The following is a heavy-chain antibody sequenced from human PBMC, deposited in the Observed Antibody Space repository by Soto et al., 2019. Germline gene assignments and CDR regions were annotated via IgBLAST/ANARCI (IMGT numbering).Heavy chain of an antibody. J-gene: IGHJ3*02. CDR2: INSDGSST. CDR3: VRGYCAGGACYGAFDI. CDR1: GFTFSSYW. D-gene: IGHD2-8*02. Sequence: GGSLRLSCAASGFTFSSYWMHWVRQAPGKGLVWVSRINSDGSSTSYADSVKGRFTISRDNAKNSIYLQINSLTVGDTAVYFCVRGYCAGGACYGAFDIWGQGTVVTVSS. V-gene: IGHV3-74*01.